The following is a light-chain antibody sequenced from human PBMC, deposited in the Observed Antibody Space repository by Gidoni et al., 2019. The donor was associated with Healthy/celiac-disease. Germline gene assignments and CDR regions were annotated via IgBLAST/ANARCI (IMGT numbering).Light chain of an antibody. V-gene: IGKV3-20*01. CDR3: QQYGSSLYT. J-gene: IGKJ2*01. Sequence: EIVFTQSPGTLSFSPGERATLSCRASQSVSSSYLAWYQQKPGQAPRLLIYGASSRATGIPDRFSGSGSGTDFTLTSSRLEPEDFAVYYCQQYGSSLYTFGQXTKLEIK. CDR2: GAS. CDR1: QSVSSSY.